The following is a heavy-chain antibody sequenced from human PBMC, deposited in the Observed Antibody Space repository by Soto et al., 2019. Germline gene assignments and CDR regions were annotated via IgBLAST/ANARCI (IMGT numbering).Heavy chain of an antibody. Sequence: GAPVKVSCKASGYTFTSYGISWVRQAPGQGLEWMGWISAYNGNTNYAQKLQGRVTMTTDTSTSTAYMELRSLRSDDTAVYYCARGLGGGATTAPFQHWGQGTLVTVSS. CDR3: ARGLGGGATTAPFQH. D-gene: IGHD1-26*01. J-gene: IGHJ1*01. CDR2: ISAYNGNT. V-gene: IGHV1-18*01. CDR1: GYTFTSYG.